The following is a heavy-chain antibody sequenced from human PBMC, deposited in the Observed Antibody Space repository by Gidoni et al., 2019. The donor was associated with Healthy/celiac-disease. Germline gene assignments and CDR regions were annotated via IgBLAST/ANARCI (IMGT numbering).Heavy chain of an antibody. J-gene: IGHJ5*02. CDR1: GFPFSSYS. CDR3: ARAFGYGNWFDP. V-gene: IGHV3-21*01. D-gene: IGHD5-12*01. CDR2: ISSSGSYI. Sequence: EVQLVESGGGLVKPGGSLRLSCAASGFPFSSYSMNWVRQAPGKGLEWVSSISSSGSYIYYEDSVKGRFTISRDNAKNSLYLQMNSLRAEDTAVYYCARAFGYGNWFDPWGQGTLVTVSS.